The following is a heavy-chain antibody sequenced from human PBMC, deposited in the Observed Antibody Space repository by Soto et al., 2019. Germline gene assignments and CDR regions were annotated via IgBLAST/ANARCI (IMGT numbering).Heavy chain of an antibody. CDR1: GFTFSSYP. D-gene: IGHD3-22*01. Sequence: QVQLVESGGGVVQPGRSLRLSCAASGFTFSSYPMHWVRQAPGKGLEWLAVISSDGTNKNYADSVKGRFTISRDNSENTLFLQVNSLTSEDSAVYFCARNYYEDYWGQRTLVTVSS. CDR2: ISSDGTNK. V-gene: IGHV3-30-3*01. J-gene: IGHJ4*02. CDR3: ARNYYEDY.